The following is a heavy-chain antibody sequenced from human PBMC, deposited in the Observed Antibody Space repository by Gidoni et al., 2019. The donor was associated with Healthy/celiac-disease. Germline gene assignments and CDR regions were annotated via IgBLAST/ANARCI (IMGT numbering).Heavy chain of an antibody. V-gene: IGHV3-48*03. J-gene: IGHJ4*02. CDR2: ISSSGSTI. CDR1: GFTFSSYE. D-gene: IGHD3-3*01. CDR3: ARTGSGDFWSGYRYYFDY. Sequence: EVQLVESGGGLVQPGGFLRLSCAASGFTFSSYEMNWVRQAPGKGLDWVSYISSSGSTIYYADSVKGRFTISRDNAKNSLYLQMNSLRAEDTAVYYCARTGSGDFWSGYRYYFDYWGQGTLVTVSS.